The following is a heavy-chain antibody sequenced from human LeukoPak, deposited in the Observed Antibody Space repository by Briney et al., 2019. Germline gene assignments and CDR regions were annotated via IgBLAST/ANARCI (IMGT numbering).Heavy chain of an antibody. CDR3: ARDSSGSYYNGMDV. CDR1: GYTFTGYY. D-gene: IGHD1-26*01. J-gene: IGHJ6*02. Sequence: GASVKVSCKASGYTFTGYYMHWVRQAPGQGLGWMGWINPNSGGTNYAQKFQGRVTMTRDTSTSTAYMGLSSLRSADAAVYYCARDSSGSYYNGMDVWGQGTTVTVSS. CDR2: INPNSGGT. V-gene: IGHV1-2*02.